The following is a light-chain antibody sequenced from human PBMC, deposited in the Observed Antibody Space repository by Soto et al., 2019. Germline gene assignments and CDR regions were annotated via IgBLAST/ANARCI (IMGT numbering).Light chain of an antibody. CDR3: LQTKQLPLT. CDR2: EVS. V-gene: IGKV2D-29*01. Sequence: EIVLTQTPLSLSVTPGQSASISCKSSQSLLHSDGKTYLYWYLQRPGQPPQLLMYEVSNRFSGVPERFSGSGSGTDFTLKIRRVEAEDVGLYSCLQTKQLPLTFGHGTKVDIK. CDR1: QSLLHSDGKTY. J-gene: IGKJ1*01.